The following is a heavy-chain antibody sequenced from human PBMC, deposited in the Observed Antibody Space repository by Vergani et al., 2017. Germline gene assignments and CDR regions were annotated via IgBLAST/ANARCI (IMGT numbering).Heavy chain of an antibody. Sequence: EVQLVESGGGLVQPGGSLRLSCAASGFTFSCYWMNWVRLAPGKGLEWVAYIIQDASEKYYVDSVKGRFTISRDNANKSLYLRLNSLRAEDTAVYYCAREVIAAAGIDYWGQGTLVTVSS. CDR1: GFTFSCYW. CDR3: AREVIAAAGIDY. J-gene: IGHJ4*02. D-gene: IGHD6-13*01. V-gene: IGHV3-7*01. CDR2: IIQDASEK.